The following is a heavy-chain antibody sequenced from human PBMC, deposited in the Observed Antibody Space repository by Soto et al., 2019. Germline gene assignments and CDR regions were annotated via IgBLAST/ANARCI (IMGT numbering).Heavy chain of an antibody. V-gene: IGHV1-69*01. CDR2: IIPVSGAA. Sequence: QVQLVQSGAEVKKPGSSVKVSCKASGGTFGSYAFSWVRQAPRQGLEWMGGIIPVSGAAHYAQKFQGRVTITADESTSTADMELSSLSSQDTAVYYCATALGCRSTSCTLDYWGQGTRVIVSS. D-gene: IGHD2-2*01. CDR3: ATALGCRSTSCTLDY. J-gene: IGHJ4*02. CDR1: GGTFGSYA.